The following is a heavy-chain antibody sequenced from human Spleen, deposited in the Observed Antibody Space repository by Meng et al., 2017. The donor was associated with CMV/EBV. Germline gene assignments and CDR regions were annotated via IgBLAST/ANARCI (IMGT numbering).Heavy chain of an antibody. CDR1: Y. J-gene: IGHJ5*02. Sequence: YWGWIRQPPGKGLEWIGSIYYSGNTYYNPSLKSRVTISVDTSRNQFSLELTSVTAADTAVYYCARDRNNYYDFWSGYSSRPYNWFDPWGQGTLVTVSS. D-gene: IGHD3-3*01. CDR3: ARDRNNYYDFWSGYSSRPYNWFDP. V-gene: IGHV4-39*07. CDR2: IYYSGNT.